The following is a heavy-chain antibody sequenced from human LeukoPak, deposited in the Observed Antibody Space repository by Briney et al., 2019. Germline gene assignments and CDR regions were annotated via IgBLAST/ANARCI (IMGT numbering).Heavy chain of an antibody. CDR3: AKIRPPAYDI. CDR1: GFTFSHYA. J-gene: IGHJ3*02. D-gene: IGHD3-3*02. V-gene: IGHV3-23*01. Sequence: PGGSLRLSCAASGFTFSHYAMNWVRQAPGKGLEWVSAISGSDGSTYYADSVKGRFTISRDNSKNTLYLQMNSLRAEDTAVYYWAKIRPPAYDIWGQGTMVTVSS. CDR2: ISGSDGST.